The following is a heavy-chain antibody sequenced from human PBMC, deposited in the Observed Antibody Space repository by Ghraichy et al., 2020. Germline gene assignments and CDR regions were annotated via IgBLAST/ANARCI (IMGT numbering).Heavy chain of an antibody. CDR1: GGSISSAGYY. Sequence: SETLSLTCTVSGGSISSAGYYWSWIRQHPGKGLEWIGYIHYRGNTDYNPSLKSRVIISVDTSKNQFSLKVTSVTAADTAVYYCARVDRGFGGYDIDQWGQGNLVTVSS. J-gene: IGHJ4*02. CDR2: IHYRGNT. D-gene: IGHD5-12*01. CDR3: ARVDRGFGGYDIDQ. V-gene: IGHV4-31*03.